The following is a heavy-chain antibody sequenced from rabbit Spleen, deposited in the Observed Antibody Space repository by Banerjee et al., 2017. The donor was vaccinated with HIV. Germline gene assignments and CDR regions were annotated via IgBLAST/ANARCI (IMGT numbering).Heavy chain of an antibody. D-gene: IGHD1-1*01. CDR2: IYTGSSGTT. CDR3: ARDTATSFSTYGMDL. CDR1: GFSFSGSYF. J-gene: IGHJ6*01. V-gene: IGHV1S40*01. Sequence: QSLEESGGDLVKPGASLTLTCKASGFSFSGSYFMCWVRQAPGKGLEWIACIYTGSSGTTYYASWAKGRFTISKASSTTVTLHMTSLTVADTATYFCARDTATSFSTYGMDLWGPGTLVTVS.